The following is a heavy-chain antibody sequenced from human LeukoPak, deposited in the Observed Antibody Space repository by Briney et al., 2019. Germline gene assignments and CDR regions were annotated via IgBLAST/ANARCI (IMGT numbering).Heavy chain of an antibody. CDR3: ARDILDTHWTAYYVGQFFFDF. CDR1: GYTFNDYY. CDR2: INPNSGGA. J-gene: IGHJ4*02. V-gene: IGHV1-2*02. Sequence: GASVKVSCKASGYTFNDYYIHWVRQAPGQGLEWMGCINPNSGGANFAQNFQGRVTMTRDTSITTAHMELSRLTSDDTAVYYCARDILDTHWTAYYVGQFFFDFWGQGTLVTVSS. D-gene: IGHD3/OR15-3a*01.